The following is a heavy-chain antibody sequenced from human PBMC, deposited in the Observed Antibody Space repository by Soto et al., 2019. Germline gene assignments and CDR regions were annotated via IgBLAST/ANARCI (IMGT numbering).Heavy chain of an antibody. V-gene: IGHV1-2*02. CDR2: INTRFGDT. CDR1: GYTFTSYY. Sequence: QVQLVQSGAEVKEPGDSVRVSCEASGYTFTSYYIHWVRQAPGQGLEWMVWINTRFGDTTYAQDFQGRVSMTRDMSISTVYMELSRLTSDDTAIYYCARNMDYYYGPGSGNGHGFWGQGTTVTVFS. J-gene: IGHJ6*02. CDR3: ARNMDYYYGPGSGNGHGF. D-gene: IGHD3-10*01.